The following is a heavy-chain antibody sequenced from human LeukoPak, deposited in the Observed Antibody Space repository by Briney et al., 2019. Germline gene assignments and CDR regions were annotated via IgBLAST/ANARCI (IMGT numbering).Heavy chain of an antibody. Sequence: TSETLPLTCTVSGGSISSSSYYWGWIRQPPGKGLEWIGSIYYSGSTYYNPSLKSRVTISVDTSKNQFSLKLSSVTAADTAVYYCARDKAKPLGPYYDFWSGQASFDYWGQGTLVTVSS. D-gene: IGHD3-3*01. CDR2: IYYSGST. CDR3: ARDKAKPLGPYYDFWSGQASFDY. J-gene: IGHJ4*02. V-gene: IGHV4-39*07. CDR1: GGSISSSSYY.